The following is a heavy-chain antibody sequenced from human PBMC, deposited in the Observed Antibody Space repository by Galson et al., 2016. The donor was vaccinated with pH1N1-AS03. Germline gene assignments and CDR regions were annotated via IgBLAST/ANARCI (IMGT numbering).Heavy chain of an antibody. CDR2: TFYWSKWSN. CDR3: ARGKNSGFDY. J-gene: IGHJ4*02. D-gene: IGHD3-10*01. Sequence: CAISGDSVSGSRGVAWNWIRQSPSRGLEWLGRTFYWSKWSNDYAESVKSRITIVPDTSNNQFSLHLNSVTPEDTAIYFCARGKNSGFDYWGQGTPVTVSS. V-gene: IGHV6-1*01. CDR1: GDSVSGSRGVA.